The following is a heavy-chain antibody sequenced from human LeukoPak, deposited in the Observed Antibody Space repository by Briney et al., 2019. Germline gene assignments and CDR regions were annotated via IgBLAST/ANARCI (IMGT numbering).Heavy chain of an antibody. D-gene: IGHD1-26*01. CDR2: ISGSGGNT. V-gene: IGHV3-23*01. CDR1: AFTFRSYA. Sequence: PGGSLRLSCAVSAFTFRSYAMTWVRQAPGKGLEWVSTISGSGGNTYYSDSVMGRFTISRDNARNTLFLQIDSLRLAYTAIYYCAKGPHSYRDLNHWGRGTLFTVSS. CDR3: AKGPHSYRDLNH. J-gene: IGHJ5*02.